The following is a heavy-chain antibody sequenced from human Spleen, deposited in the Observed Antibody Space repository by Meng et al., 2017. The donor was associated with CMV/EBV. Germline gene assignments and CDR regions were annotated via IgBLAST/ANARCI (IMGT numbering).Heavy chain of an antibody. D-gene: IGHD2-15*01. V-gene: IGHV3-23*01. CDR1: FTFSSYA. CDR2: ISGSGGST. J-gene: IGHJ4*02. Sequence: FTFSSYAMSWVRQAPGKGLEWVSAISGSGGSTYYADSVKGRFTISRDNSKNTLYLQMNSLRAEDTAVYYCARQGRDCSGGSCYHFDYWGQGTLVTVSS. CDR3: ARQGRDCSGGSCYHFDY.